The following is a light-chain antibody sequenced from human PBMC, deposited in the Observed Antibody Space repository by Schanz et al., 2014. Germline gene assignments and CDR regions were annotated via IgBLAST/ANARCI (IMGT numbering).Light chain of an antibody. CDR3: AAWDGTLRGHVV. V-gene: IGLV1-47*02. J-gene: IGLJ2*01. CDR2: SNN. CDR1: SSNIGSNY. Sequence: QSVLTQPPSASGTPGQRVTISCSGSSSNIGSNYVYWYQQHPGTAPKLLIYSNNQRPPGVGDRVSGSKSGTAASVAISGLRTEDEADYYCAAWDGTLRGHVVFGGGTQLTVL.